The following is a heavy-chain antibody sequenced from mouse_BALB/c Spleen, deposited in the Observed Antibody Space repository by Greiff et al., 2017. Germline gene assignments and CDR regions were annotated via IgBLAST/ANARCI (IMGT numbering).Heavy chain of an antibody. Sequence: EVQLVESGPGLVKPSQSLSLTCTVTGYSITSDYAWNWIRQFPGNKLEWMGYISYSGSTSYNPSLKSRISITRDTSKNQFFLQLNSVTTEDTATYYCARRGGYYVGYYYAMDYWGQGTSVTVSS. CDR3: ARRGGYYVGYYYAMDY. D-gene: IGHD2-3*01. CDR1: GYSITSDYA. J-gene: IGHJ4*01. V-gene: IGHV3-2*02. CDR2: ISYSGST.